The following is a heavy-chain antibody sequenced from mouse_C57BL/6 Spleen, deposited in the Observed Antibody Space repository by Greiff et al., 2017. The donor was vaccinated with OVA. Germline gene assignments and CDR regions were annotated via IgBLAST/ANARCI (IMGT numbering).Heavy chain of an antibody. V-gene: IGHV14-1*01. CDR1: GFNIKDYY. Sequence: VQLKESGAELVRPGASVKLSCTASGFNIKDYYMHWVKQRPEQGLEWIGRIDPEDGATEYDPKFQGKATMTADTSSNTAYLQLSSLTSEDTAVYYCTKGGEYDGRSYAMDYWGQGASVTVAS. CDR2: IDPEDGAT. CDR3: TKGGEYDGRSYAMDY. J-gene: IGHJ4*01. D-gene: IGHD2-4*01.